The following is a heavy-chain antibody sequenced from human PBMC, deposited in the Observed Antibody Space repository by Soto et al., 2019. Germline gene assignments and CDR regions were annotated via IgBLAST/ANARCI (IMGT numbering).Heavy chain of an antibody. CDR1: GGSISSSNW. V-gene: IGHV4-4*02. D-gene: IGHD3-9*01. J-gene: IGHJ4*02. CDR3: ARGGYYDILTGYYSYFDY. Sequence: SETLSLTCAVSGGSISSSNWWSWVRQPPGKGLEWIGEIYHSGSTNYNPSLKSRVTISVDKSKNHFSLKLSSVTAADTAVYYCARGGYYDILTGYYSYFDYWGQGTLVTVSS. CDR2: IYHSGST.